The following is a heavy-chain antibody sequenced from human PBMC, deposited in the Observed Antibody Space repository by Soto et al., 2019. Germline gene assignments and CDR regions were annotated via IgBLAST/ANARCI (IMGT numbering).Heavy chain of an antibody. V-gene: IGHV1-8*01. CDR3: ARGPNWNDHYYYYYYGMDV. CDR1: GYTFTSYD. J-gene: IGHJ6*02. Sequence: ASVKVSCKASGYTFTSYDINWVRQATGQGLEWMGWMKPNSGNTGYAQKVQGRVTMTRNTSISTAYMELSSLRAADTAVYYCARGPNWNDHYYYYYYGMDVWGQGTTVTVAS. D-gene: IGHD1-20*01. CDR2: MKPNSGNT.